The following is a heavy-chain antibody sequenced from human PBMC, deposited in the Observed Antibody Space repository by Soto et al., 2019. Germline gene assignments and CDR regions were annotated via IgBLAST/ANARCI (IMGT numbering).Heavy chain of an antibody. CDR3: ARQSWQWLGSPFDY. CDR1: GGSISTRSYY. J-gene: IGHJ4*02. CDR2: IDYRGFT. V-gene: IGHV4-39*01. D-gene: IGHD6-19*01. Sequence: SETLSLTCTVSGGSISTRSYYWGWIRQPPGKGLEWIGSIDYRGFTYYNAALKSRVTVSADTSKNQFSLKLSSVTAADTAVYYCARQSWQWLGSPFDYWGQGTLVTVSS.